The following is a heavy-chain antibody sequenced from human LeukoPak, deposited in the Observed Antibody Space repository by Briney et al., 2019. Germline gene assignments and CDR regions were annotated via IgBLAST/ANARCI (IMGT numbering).Heavy chain of an antibody. J-gene: IGHJ4*02. CDR1: GDSVSTNSVA. D-gene: IGHD3/OR15-3a*01. CDR3: ARTYSWTFDY. V-gene: IGHV6-1*01. Sequence: SQTLSLTCAISGDSVSTNSVAWHWIRQSPSRGLEWLGRAYYRSKWYTDYAVSVKSRITVNPDTSKNQFSLQLNSVTPDDTAVYYCARTYSWTFDYWGQGTLVTVSS. CDR2: AYYRSKWYT.